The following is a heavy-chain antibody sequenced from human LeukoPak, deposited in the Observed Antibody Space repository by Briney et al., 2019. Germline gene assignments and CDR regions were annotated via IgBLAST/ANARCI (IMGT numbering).Heavy chain of an antibody. Sequence: GGSLRLSCAASGFTFSSYAMSWVRQAPGKGLEWVSAISGSGGSTYYADSAKGRFTISRDNSKNTLYLQMNSLRAEDTAVYYCAKERVSRYFDWLPVDFDYWGQGTLVTVSS. D-gene: IGHD3-9*01. V-gene: IGHV3-23*01. CDR3: AKERVSRYFDWLPVDFDY. J-gene: IGHJ4*02. CDR2: ISGSGGST. CDR1: GFTFSSYA.